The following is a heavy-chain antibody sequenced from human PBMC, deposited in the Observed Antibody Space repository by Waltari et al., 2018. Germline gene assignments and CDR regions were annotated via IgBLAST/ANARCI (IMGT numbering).Heavy chain of an antibody. J-gene: IGHJ6*03. V-gene: IGHV4-31*03. CDR2: IYYSGST. CDR3: VRGRGYSYGYLENYYYYYMDV. D-gene: IGHD5-18*01. CDR1: GGSISSGGYY. Sequence: QVQLQESGPGLVKPSQTLSLTCTVSGGSISSGGYYWSWIRQHPGKGLEWIGYIYYSGSTYYNPSLKSRVTISVDTSKNQFSLKLSSVTAADTAVYYCVRGRGYSYGYLENYYYYYMDVWGKGTTVTVSS.